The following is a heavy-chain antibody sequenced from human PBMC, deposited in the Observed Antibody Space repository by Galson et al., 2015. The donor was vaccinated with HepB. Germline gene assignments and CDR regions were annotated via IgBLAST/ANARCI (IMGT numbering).Heavy chain of an antibody. CDR3: ARDLSSSWYY. CDR2: IYSGGST. V-gene: IGHV3-53*01. J-gene: IGHJ4*02. D-gene: IGHD6-13*01. CDR1: GFTVSSNY. Sequence: LRLSCAASGFTVSSNYMSWVRQAPGKGLEWVSVIYSGGSTYYADSVKGRFTISKDNSKNTLYLQMNSLRAEDTAVYYCARDLSSSWYYWGQGTLVTVSS.